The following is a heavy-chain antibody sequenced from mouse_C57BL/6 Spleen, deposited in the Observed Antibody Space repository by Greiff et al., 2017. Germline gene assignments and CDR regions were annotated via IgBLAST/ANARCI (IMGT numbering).Heavy chain of an antibody. D-gene: IGHD2-1*01. J-gene: IGHJ2*01. CDR2: ISSGSSTI. CDR1: GFTFSDYG. Sequence: DVQLQESGGGLVKPGGSLKLSCAASGFTFSDYGMHWVRQAPEKGLEWVAYISSGSSTIYYADTVKGRFTISRDNAKNTLFLQMTSLRSEDTAMYYCARDYYGNYGYWGQGTTLTVSS. V-gene: IGHV5-17*01. CDR3: ARDYYGNYGY.